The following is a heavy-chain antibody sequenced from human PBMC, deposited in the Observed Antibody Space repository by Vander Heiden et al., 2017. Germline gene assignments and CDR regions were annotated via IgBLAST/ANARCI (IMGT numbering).Heavy chain of an antibody. D-gene: IGHD1-26*01. V-gene: IGHV3-30*04. CDR3: ARDSSGSSYAFDI. J-gene: IGHJ3*02. CDR1: GFPFSSYA. CDR2: ISYDGSNK. Sequence: QVQLVESGGGVVQPGRSLRLSCAASGFPFSSYAMHWVRQAPGKGLEWVAVISYDGSNKYYADSVKGRFTISRDNSKNTLYLQMNSLRAEDTAVYYCARDSSGSSYAFDIWGQGTMVTVSS.